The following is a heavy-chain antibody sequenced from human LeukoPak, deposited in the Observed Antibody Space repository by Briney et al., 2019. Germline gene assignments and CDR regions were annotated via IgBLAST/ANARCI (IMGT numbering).Heavy chain of an antibody. CDR1: GFTFSSYS. J-gene: IGHJ4*02. CDR2: ISTSSSTI. Sequence: GGSLRLSCVASGFTFSSYSMNWVRQAPGKRLEWVSYISTSSSTIYYADSVTGRFTISRDNAKNSLYLQMNSLRAEDTAVYYCARDLTTVRGKYYFDYWGQGILVTVSS. V-gene: IGHV3-48*01. D-gene: IGHD3-10*01. CDR3: ARDLTTVRGKYYFDY.